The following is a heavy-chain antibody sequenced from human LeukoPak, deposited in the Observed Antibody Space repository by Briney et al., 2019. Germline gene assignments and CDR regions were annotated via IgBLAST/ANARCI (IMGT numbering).Heavy chain of an antibody. CDR1: GGSISSYY. CDR2: IYDSENT. CDR3: ARDSGRYFDWLFGI. Sequence: SETLSLTCNVSGGSISSYYWSRIRQPPGKGLEWIGYIYDSENTNYNPSLKSRVTISADTSKNQFSLKLSSVTAADTAVYYCARDSGRYFDWLFGIWGQGALVTVSS. D-gene: IGHD3-9*01. V-gene: IGHV4-59*01. J-gene: IGHJ4*02.